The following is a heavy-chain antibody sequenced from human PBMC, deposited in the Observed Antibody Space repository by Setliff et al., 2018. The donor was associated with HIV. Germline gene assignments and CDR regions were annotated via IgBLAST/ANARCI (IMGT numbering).Heavy chain of an antibody. J-gene: IGHJ6*03. CDR1: GGSISSGSYY. CDR3: ARNYYDSSGYLPYYYYYYYMDV. Sequence: PSETLSLTCTVSGGSISSGSYYWSWIRQPAGKGLEWIGHIHTSGSSSYNPSLKSRVTISVDTSKNQFSLKLSSVTAADTAVYYCARNYYDSSGYLPYYYYYYYMDVWGKGTTVTVSS. V-gene: IGHV4-61*09. D-gene: IGHD3-22*01. CDR2: IHTSGSS.